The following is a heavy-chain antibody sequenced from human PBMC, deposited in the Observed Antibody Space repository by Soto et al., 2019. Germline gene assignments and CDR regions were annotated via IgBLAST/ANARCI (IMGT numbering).Heavy chain of an antibody. CDR1: GGSIRSYY. J-gene: IGHJ5*02. Sequence: QVQLQESGPGLVKPSETLSLTCTVSGGSIRSYYWSWIRQPPGKGLEWIGYNYYGGSTIYNPSLRSRVNISIDMSKTQSSLKLSSVTAADTAVYYCARGDTSSWYLNWFDPWGQGILVTVSS. V-gene: IGHV4-59*01. CDR2: NYYGGST. D-gene: IGHD6-13*01. CDR3: ARGDTSSWYLNWFDP.